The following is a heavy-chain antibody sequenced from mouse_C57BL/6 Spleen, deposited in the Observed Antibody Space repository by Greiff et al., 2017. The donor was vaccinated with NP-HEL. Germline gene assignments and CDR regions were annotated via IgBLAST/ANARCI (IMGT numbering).Heavy chain of an antibody. V-gene: IGHV1-64*01. Sequence: QVQLQQPGAELVKPGASVKLSCKASGYTFTSYWMHWVKQRPGQGLEWIGMIHPNSGSTNYNEKFKSKATLTVDTSSSTAYMQLSSLTSEDSAVYYCASNYGSSFFDYWGQGTTLTVSS. CDR3: ASNYGSSFFDY. J-gene: IGHJ2*01. CDR2: IHPNSGST. CDR1: GYTFTSYW. D-gene: IGHD1-1*01.